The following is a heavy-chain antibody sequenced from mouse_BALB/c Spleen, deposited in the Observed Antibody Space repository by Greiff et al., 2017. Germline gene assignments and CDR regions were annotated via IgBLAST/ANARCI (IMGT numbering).Heavy chain of an antibody. CDR1: GYTFTSYY. Sequence: VQLQQPGAELVKPGASVKLSCKASGYTFTSYYMYWVKQRPGQGLEWIGGINPSNGGTNFNEKFKSKATLTVDKSSSTAYMQLSSLTSEDSAVYYCTRRQLGLPYYYAMDYWGQGTSVTVSS. CDR2: INPSNGGT. D-gene: IGHD3-2*01. CDR3: TRRQLGLPYYYAMDY. V-gene: IGHV1S81*02. J-gene: IGHJ4*01.